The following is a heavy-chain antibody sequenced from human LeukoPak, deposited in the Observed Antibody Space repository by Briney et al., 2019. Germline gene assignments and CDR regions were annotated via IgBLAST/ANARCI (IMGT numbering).Heavy chain of an antibody. D-gene: IGHD2-15*01. CDR2: IWYDGSNK. CDR3: AREVAHEGQLGY. Sequence: GGSLRLSCAASGFTFSSYGMHWVRQAPGKGLEWVAVIWYDGSNKYSADSVKGRFTISRDNSKNTLYLQMNSLRAEDTAVYYCAREVAHEGQLGYWGQGTLVTVSS. J-gene: IGHJ4*02. V-gene: IGHV3-33*01. CDR1: GFTFSSYG.